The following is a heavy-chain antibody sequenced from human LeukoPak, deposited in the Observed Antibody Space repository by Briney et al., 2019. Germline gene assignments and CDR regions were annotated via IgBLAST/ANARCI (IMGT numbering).Heavy chain of an antibody. CDR2: INIDGSSI. J-gene: IGHJ4*02. CDR1: RLTFNNYW. V-gene: IGHV3-74*01. CDR3: ARVPATGTQFDY. D-gene: IGHD6-13*01. Sequence: PGGSLRLSCTASRLTFNNYWMHWVRQGPGKGLVWVSRINIDGSSISYADSVKGRFTISRDNAKSTLYLQMNSLRAEDAALYYCARVPATGTQFDYWGQGTLVTVSS.